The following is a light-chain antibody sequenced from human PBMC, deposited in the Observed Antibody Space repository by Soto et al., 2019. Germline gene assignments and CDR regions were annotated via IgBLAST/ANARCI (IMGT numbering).Light chain of an antibody. CDR1: SANIGTNY. V-gene: IGLV1-47*01. J-gene: IGLJ3*02. CDR2: RNL. CDR3: ASWDDSLRGWV. Sequence: QAVVTQPPSASGTPGQRVTISCSGSSANIGTNYVYWYQHLPGTAPKLLIYRNLQRPSGVPDRFSGSKSGTSASLAISGLRSEDEADYYCASWDDSLRGWVFGGGTKLTVL.